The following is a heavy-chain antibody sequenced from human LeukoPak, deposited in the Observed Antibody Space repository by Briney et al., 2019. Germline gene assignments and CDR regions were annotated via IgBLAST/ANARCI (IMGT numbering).Heavy chain of an antibody. CDR2: IIPIFGTA. Sequence: SVKVSCKASGGTFSSYAISWVRQAPGQGLEWMGGIIPIFGTANYAQKFQGRVTITADESTSTAYMELSSLRSEDTAVYYCARDRSIAVAGTCFDYWGQGTLVTVSS. D-gene: IGHD6-19*01. J-gene: IGHJ4*02. CDR1: GGTFSSYA. CDR3: ARDRSIAVAGTCFDY. V-gene: IGHV1-69*01.